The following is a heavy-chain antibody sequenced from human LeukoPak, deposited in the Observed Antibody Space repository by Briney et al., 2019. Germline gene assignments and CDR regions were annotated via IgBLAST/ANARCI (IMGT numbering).Heavy chain of an antibody. CDR1: GFTFSSYA. CDR3: AREEYSGSYYFDY. V-gene: IGHV3-23*01. Sequence: GGSLRLSCAASGFTFSSYAMSWVRQAPGKGLDWVSTISGSGGSTYYADSVKGRFTISRDNSKNTLYLQMNSLRAEDTAVYYCAREEYSGSYYFDYWGQGTLVTVSS. D-gene: IGHD1-26*01. CDR2: ISGSGGST. J-gene: IGHJ4*02.